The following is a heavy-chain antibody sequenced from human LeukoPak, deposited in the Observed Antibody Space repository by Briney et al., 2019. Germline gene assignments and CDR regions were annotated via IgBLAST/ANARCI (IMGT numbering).Heavy chain of an antibody. CDR1: GFTFSSYE. CDR2: ISSSGSTI. D-gene: IGHD3-10*02. J-gene: IGHJ6*04. V-gene: IGHV3-48*03. CDR3: AELGITMIGGV. Sequence: GGSLRLSCAASGFTFSSYEMNWVRQAPGKGLEWVSYISSSGSTIYYADSVKGLFTIYRDNAKNSLYLQMNRLRAEDTAVYYCAELGITMIGGVWGKGTTVTISS.